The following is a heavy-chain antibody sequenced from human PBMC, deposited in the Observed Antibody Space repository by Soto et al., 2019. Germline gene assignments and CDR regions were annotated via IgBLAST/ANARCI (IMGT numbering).Heavy chain of an antibody. V-gene: IGHV3-33*01. D-gene: IGHD6-19*01. J-gene: IGHJ6*02. CDR2: SWFDGSVE. CDR3: ARARDSYSSGWLQAGSFYFFGMDV. CDR1: GFSFKNYG. Sequence: VLLVESGGGVVQPGGSLRLSCAASGFSFKNYGIHWVRQAPGKGLEWVAVSWFDGSVEYYADSVQGRFTISRDNAKNTVYLLMNTLRAEDTAIYYCARARDSYSSGWLQAGSFYFFGMDVWGPGATVTVSS.